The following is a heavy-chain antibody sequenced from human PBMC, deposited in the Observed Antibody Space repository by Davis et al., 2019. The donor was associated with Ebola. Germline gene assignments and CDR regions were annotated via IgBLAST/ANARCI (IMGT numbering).Heavy chain of an antibody. Sequence: AASVKVSCKASGYTFTSNYIHWVRQAPGQGLEFIGIINPSICTTSHAQKFQGRITLTRDTSTSTVYMELNSLRSEDTAVYYCAREREVAGNTRPRRHNCFDPWGQGTLVTVSS. D-gene: IGHD1/OR15-1a*01. CDR3: AREREVAGNTRPRRHNCFDP. CDR2: INPSICTT. J-gene: IGHJ5*02. CDR1: GYTFTSNY. V-gene: IGHV1-46*01.